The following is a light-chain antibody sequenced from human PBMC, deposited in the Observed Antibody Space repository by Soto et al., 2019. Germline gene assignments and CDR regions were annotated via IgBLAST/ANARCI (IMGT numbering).Light chain of an antibody. CDR1: QSVSSSD. V-gene: IGKV3-20*01. Sequence: IVLTQSPGTLSLSPGERATLSCRASQSVSSSDLAWYQQKPGQAPRLLIYGASSRATGIPDRFSGSGSGTDFPLTISRLEPEDFAVYYCHQYDSSPLTFGGGTKVQI. CDR3: HQYDSSPLT. CDR2: GAS. J-gene: IGKJ4*01.